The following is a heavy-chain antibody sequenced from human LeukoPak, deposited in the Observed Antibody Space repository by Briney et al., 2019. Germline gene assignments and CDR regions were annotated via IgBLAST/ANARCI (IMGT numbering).Heavy chain of an antibody. J-gene: IGHJ6*03. CDR3: ASLTGTTDYYYYYMDV. CDR1: GGSFTAYY. Sequence: SETLSLTCAVYGGSFTAYYWSWIRQPPGKGLEWMGEINHSGSTTYNPSPKSRVTTSVDTSKNQFSLKLSSVTAADTAVYYCASLTGTTDYYYYYMDVWGKGTTVTVSS. V-gene: IGHV4-34*01. CDR2: INHSGST. D-gene: IGHD1-20*01.